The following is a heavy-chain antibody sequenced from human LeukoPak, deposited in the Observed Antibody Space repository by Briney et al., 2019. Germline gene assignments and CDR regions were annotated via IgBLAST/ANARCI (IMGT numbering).Heavy chain of an antibody. Sequence: GGSLRLSCAASGFTFSTYWMSWVRQAPGQGLEWVANIKQDGSEKYYVDSVKGRFTISRDNAKNSLYLQMNSLRAEDMALYYCAKDNYYDSSGYLDYWGQGTLVTVSS. CDR2: IKQDGSEK. D-gene: IGHD3-22*01. CDR3: AKDNYYDSSGYLDY. CDR1: GFTFSTYW. J-gene: IGHJ4*02. V-gene: IGHV3-7*03.